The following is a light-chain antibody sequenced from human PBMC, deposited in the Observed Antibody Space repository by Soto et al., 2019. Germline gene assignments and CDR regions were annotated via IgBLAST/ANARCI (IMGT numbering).Light chain of an antibody. J-gene: IGKJ1*01. Sequence: EVVLTQSPATLSLSPGERANLSCRTSQSVSRTLAWYQQKSGQAPRLLIYDASNKATGIPTRFSGSGSGTEFTITISSLEPEDFAVYYCQQRYNWPQTFGQGTKVEIK. CDR3: QQRYNWPQT. V-gene: IGKV3-11*01. CDR1: QSVSRT. CDR2: DAS.